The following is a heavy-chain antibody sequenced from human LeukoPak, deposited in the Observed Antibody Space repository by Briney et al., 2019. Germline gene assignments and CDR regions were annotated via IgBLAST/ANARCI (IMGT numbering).Heavy chain of an antibody. J-gene: IGHJ4*02. CDR1: GCTFTSYY. Sequence: ASVKVSCKASGCTFTSYYMHWVRQAPGQGLEWMGIINPSGGSTSYAQKFQGRVTMTRDTSTSTAYMELSSLRSEDTAVYYCARAWAATRTFDYWGQGTLVTVSS. CDR3: ARAWAATRTFDY. D-gene: IGHD5-12*01. V-gene: IGHV1-46*01. CDR2: INPSGGST.